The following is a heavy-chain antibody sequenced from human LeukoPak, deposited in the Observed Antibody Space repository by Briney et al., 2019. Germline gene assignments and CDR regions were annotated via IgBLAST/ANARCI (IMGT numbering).Heavy chain of an antibody. J-gene: IGHJ4*02. CDR2: IYHSGST. D-gene: IGHD5-18*01. CDR1: GGSISSGGYS. V-gene: IGHV4-30-2*01. CDR3: ARGRSGYSYGPFDY. Sequence: SETLSLTCAVSGGSISSGGYSWSWIRQPPGKGLEWIGYIYHSGSTYYNPSLKSRVTISVDRSKNQLSLKLSSVTAADTAVYYCARGRSGYSYGPFDYWGQGTLVTVSS.